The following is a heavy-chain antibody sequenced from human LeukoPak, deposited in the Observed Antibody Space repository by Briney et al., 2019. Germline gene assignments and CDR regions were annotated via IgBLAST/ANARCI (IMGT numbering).Heavy chain of an antibody. D-gene: IGHD1-20*01. J-gene: IGHJ2*01. V-gene: IGHV3-7*02. CDR3: AKYRALFGLSNNWCRYFDF. CDR2: IKEDGSEK. CDR1: RLLHSRYR. Sequence: GGSLRLSFPSSRLLHSRYRMSWVRQTLGKGLEWVANIKEDGSEKYYVDSVKGRFTISRDNAKNSLYLQMNSLRAEDTAVYYCAKYRALFGLSNNWCRYFDFWGRGTLVTVSS.